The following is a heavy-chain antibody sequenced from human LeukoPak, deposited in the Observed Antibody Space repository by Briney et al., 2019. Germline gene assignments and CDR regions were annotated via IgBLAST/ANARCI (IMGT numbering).Heavy chain of an antibody. CDR2: IVVGSGNT. V-gene: IGHV1-58*01. D-gene: IGHD3-16*01. Sequence: SVKVSCKASGFTFTSSAVQWVRQARGQRLEWIGWIVVGSGNTNYAQKFQERVTITRDMSTSTAYMELSSLRSEDTAVYYCARGPLFDYYYYMDVWGKGTTVTVSS. CDR3: ARGPLFDYYYYMDV. CDR1: GFTFTSSA. J-gene: IGHJ6*03.